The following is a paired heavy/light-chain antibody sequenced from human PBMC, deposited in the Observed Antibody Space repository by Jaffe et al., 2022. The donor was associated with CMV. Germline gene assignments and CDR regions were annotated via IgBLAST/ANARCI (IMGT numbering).Light chain of an antibody. Sequence: QSVLTQPPSVSEAPRQRVTISCSGSSSNIGNNAVNWYQQLPGKAPKLLIYYDNLLPSGVSARFSGSKSGTSASLAISALQSEDEADYYCAAWDDSLNGWVFGGGTKLTVL. J-gene: IGLJ3*02. CDR3: AAWDDSLNGWV. V-gene: IGLV1-36*01. CDR1: SSNIGNNA. CDR2: YDN.
Heavy chain of an antibody. Sequence: EVPLVESGGGLVQPGGSLRLSCTASGFTFSHYEMNWVRQAPGKGPEWVSYISSGSSIVYYADSVKGRFTISRDNTKNSLFLQMNSLSAEDTAIYYCAGGLTIGNLDYWGQGTLVTVSS. CDR3: AGGLTIGNLDY. J-gene: IGHJ4*02. CDR2: ISSGSSIV. CDR1: GFTFSHYE. D-gene: IGHD3-16*01. V-gene: IGHV3-48*03.